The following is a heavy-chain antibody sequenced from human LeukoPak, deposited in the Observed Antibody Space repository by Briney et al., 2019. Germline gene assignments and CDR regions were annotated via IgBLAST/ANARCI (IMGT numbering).Heavy chain of an antibody. Sequence: PSETLSLTCTVSGGSISSSSYYWGWIRQPPGKGLEWIGSIYYSGSTYYNPSLKSRVTISVDTSKNQFSLKLSSVTAADTAVYYCARGAIFGRKLDYWGQGTLVTVSS. J-gene: IGHJ4*02. D-gene: IGHD3-3*01. CDR1: GGSISSSSYY. V-gene: IGHV4-39*01. CDR3: ARGAIFGRKLDY. CDR2: IYYSGST.